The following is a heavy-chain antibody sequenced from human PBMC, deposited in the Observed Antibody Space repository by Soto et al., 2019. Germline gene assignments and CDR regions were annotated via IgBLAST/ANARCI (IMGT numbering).Heavy chain of an antibody. J-gene: IGHJ3*02. CDR3: ARARVDDFWSGDAFDI. CDR1: GGSISSSSYY. V-gene: IGHV4-39*01. Sequence: SETLSLTYTVSGGSISSSSYYWGWIRQPPGKGLEWIGSIYYSGSTYYNPSLKSRVTISVDTSKNQFSLKLSSVTAADTAVYYCARARVDDFWSGDAFDIWGQGTMVTVSS. CDR2: IYYSGST. D-gene: IGHD3-3*01.